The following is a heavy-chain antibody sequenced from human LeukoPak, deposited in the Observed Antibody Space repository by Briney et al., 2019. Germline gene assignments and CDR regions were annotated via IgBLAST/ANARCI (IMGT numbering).Heavy chain of an antibody. J-gene: IGHJ5*02. V-gene: IGHV6-1*01. CDR1: GDSVSSNNAA. D-gene: IGHD6-13*01. CDR2: TYYRSKWYS. Sequence: SQTLSLTCAISGDSVSSNNAAWNWIWQSPSRGLEWLGRTYYRSKWYSDYAVSVKSRIAINPDTSKNQFSLRLNSVTPEDTAAYFCAREIPAENRFGPWGQGTLVTVSS. CDR3: AREIPAENRFGP.